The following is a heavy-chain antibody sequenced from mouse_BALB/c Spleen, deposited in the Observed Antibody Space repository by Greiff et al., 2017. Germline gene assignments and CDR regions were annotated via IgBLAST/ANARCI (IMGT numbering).Heavy chain of an antibody. Sequence: EVHLVESGGDLVKPGGSLKLSCAASGFTFSSYGMSWVRQTPDKRLEWVATISSGGSYTYYPDSVKGRFTISRDNAKNTLYLKMSSLKSEDTAMYYCARELSSYWYFDVWGAGTTVTVSS. D-gene: IGHD1-1*02. V-gene: IGHV5-6*01. J-gene: IGHJ1*01. CDR1: GFTFSSYG. CDR3: ARELSSYWYFDV. CDR2: ISSGGSYT.